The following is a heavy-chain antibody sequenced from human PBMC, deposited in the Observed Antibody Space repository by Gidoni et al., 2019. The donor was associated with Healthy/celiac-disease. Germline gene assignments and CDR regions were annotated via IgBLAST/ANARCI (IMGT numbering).Heavy chain of an antibody. CDR1: GFTFGSYA. J-gene: IGHJ4*02. Sequence: EVQLLESGGGLVQPGGSLRLSCAASGFTFGSYAMCWVRQAHGKGLECVSGISGSGRSTYYADSVKGRFTISRDNSKNTLYLQMNSLRAEDTAVYYCAKETSGGVGGDLGVFYYWGQGTLVTVSS. CDR2: ISGSGRST. V-gene: IGHV3-23*01. CDR3: AKETSGGVGGDLGVFYY. D-gene: IGHD3-16*01.